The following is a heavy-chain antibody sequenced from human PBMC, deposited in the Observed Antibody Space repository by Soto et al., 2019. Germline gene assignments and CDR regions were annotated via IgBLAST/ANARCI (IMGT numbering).Heavy chain of an antibody. Sequence: QVQLVESGGGVVQPGRSLRLSCAASGFTFSSYGMHWVRQAPGKGLEWVAVISYDGSNKYYADSVKGRFTISRDNSKNTLYLQMNSLRAEDTAVYYCAKALRGYGGYDARWGQGTLVTVSS. CDR3: AKALRGYGGYDAR. CDR2: ISYDGSNK. J-gene: IGHJ4*02. CDR1: GFTFSSYG. D-gene: IGHD5-12*01. V-gene: IGHV3-30*18.